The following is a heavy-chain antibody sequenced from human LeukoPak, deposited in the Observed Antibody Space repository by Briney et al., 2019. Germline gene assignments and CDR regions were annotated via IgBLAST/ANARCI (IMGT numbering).Heavy chain of an antibody. Sequence: AGESLKISCKGSGYSFTSYWIGWVRQMPGKGLEWMGIIYPGDSDTRYSPSFQGQVTISADKSISTAYLQWSSLKASDTAMYYCARLHPLVGARGRNWFDPWGQGTLVTVSS. D-gene: IGHD1-26*01. CDR2: IYPGDSDT. CDR3: ARLHPLVGARGRNWFDP. J-gene: IGHJ5*02. V-gene: IGHV5-51*01. CDR1: GYSFTSYW.